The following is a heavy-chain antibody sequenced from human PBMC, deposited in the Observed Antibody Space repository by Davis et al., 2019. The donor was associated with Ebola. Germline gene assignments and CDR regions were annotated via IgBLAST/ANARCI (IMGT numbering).Heavy chain of an antibody. CDR1: GGSISSSSYY. CDR2: IYYSGST. V-gene: IGHV4-39*07. J-gene: IGHJ5*02. CDR3: ARGKVVVVIASRVWFDP. Sequence: PSETLSLTCTVSGGSISSSSYYWGWIRQPPGKGLEWIGSIYYSGSTYYNPSLKSRVTISVDTSKNQFSLKLSSVTAADTAVYYCARGKVVVVIASRVWFDPWGQGTLVTVSS. D-gene: IGHD2-21*01.